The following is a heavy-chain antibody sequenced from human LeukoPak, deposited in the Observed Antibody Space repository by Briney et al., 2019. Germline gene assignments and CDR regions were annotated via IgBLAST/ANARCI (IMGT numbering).Heavy chain of an antibody. Sequence: GGSLRLSCAASGFTFSSYGMHWVRQAPGEGLEWVAVIWYDGSNKYYADSVKGRFTISRDNSKDTLYLQMNSLRAEDTAVYYCARESGVGATYAFDIWGQGTMVTVSS. CDR1: GFTFSSYG. V-gene: IGHV3-33*01. J-gene: IGHJ3*02. CDR2: IWYDGSNK. D-gene: IGHD1-26*01. CDR3: ARESGVGATYAFDI.